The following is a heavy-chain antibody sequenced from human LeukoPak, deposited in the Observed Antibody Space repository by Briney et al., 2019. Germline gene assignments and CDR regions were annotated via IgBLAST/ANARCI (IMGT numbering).Heavy chain of an antibody. V-gene: IGHV3-7*03. CDR3: ARLLWGTWYFDL. D-gene: IGHD7-27*01. Sequence: GGSLRLSCVASGFTFGKYWMSWVRQAPGKGLEWVANIKLDGSEKNYVDSVKGRFTISRDNTKNSLYLQMNSLRAEDTAVYYCARLLWGTWYFDLWGRGTLVTVSS. CDR1: GFTFGKYW. CDR2: IKLDGSEK. J-gene: IGHJ2*01.